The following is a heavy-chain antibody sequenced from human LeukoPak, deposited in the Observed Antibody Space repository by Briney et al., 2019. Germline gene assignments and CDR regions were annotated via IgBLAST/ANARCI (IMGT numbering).Heavy chain of an antibody. CDR2: ISGSGGST. Sequence: GGSLRLSRAASGFTFSSYAMSWVRQAPGKGLEWVSAISGSGGSTYYADSVKGRFTISRDNSKNTLYLQMNSLRAEDTAVYYCAKEFSGSYYPMWFDPWGQGTLVTVSS. CDR3: AKEFSGSYYPMWFDP. CDR1: GFTFSSYA. D-gene: IGHD1-26*01. V-gene: IGHV3-23*01. J-gene: IGHJ5*02.